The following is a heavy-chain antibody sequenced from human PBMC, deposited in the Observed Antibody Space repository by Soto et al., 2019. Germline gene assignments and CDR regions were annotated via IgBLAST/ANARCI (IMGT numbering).Heavy chain of an antibody. Sequence: SVQVSCMASGGSFSRYTISLLRQAPGKGLGWRGRITPSLAIATHAQKTRSRVTSTADKSTSTAYMELSSLRSEDSAVYFCARDGWGYYDSSGYCYWGQGTLITVSS. D-gene: IGHD3-22*01. CDR1: GGSFSRYT. CDR3: ARDGWGYYDSSGYCY. J-gene: IGHJ4*02. V-gene: IGHV1-69*04. CDR2: ITPSLAIA.